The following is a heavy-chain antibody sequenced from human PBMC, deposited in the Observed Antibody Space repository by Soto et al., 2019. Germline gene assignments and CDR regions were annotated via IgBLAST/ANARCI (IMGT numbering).Heavy chain of an antibody. D-gene: IGHD3-9*01. V-gene: IGHV3-7*01. CDR2: IKQDGSEK. J-gene: IGHJ3*02. Sequence: EVQLVESGGGLVQPGGSLRLSCAASGFTFSSYWMSWVRQAPGKGLEWVANIKQDGSEKYYVDSVKGRFTISRDNAKNSLYLQMNSLRAEDTAVYYCARDRGYDILTGLDAFDIWGQGTMVTVSS. CDR1: GFTFSSYW. CDR3: ARDRGYDILTGLDAFDI.